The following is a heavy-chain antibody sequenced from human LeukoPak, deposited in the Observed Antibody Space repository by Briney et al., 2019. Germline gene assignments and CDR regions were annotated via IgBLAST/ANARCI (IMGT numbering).Heavy chain of an antibody. Sequence: PGGSQRLSCAASGLTFSNYWMDWVRQAPGKGLEWVANIKQDGSEKNYVDSVKGRFIISRDNAKNSLYLQMNTLRADDTAVYYCARDGFGTGSNWGQGTLVTVSS. CDR1: GLTFSNYW. J-gene: IGHJ4*02. V-gene: IGHV3-7*03. D-gene: IGHD3-16*01. CDR3: ARDGFGTGSN. CDR2: IKQDGSEK.